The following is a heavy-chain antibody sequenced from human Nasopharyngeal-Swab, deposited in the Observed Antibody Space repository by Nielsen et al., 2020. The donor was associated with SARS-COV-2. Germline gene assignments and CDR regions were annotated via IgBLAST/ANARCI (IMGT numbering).Heavy chain of an antibody. CDR3: ARDSSKILWTNSFRPAYYMDV. CDR2: INTNTGNP. D-gene: IGHD2-21*01. CDR1: GYTFTSYA. V-gene: IGHV7-4-1*02. Sequence: ASVKVSCKASGYTFTSYAMNWVRQAPGQGLEWMGWINTNTGNPTYAQGFTGRFVFSLDTSVSTAYLQISSLKAEDTAVYYCARDSSKILWTNSFRPAYYMDVWGKGTTVTRLL. J-gene: IGHJ6*03.